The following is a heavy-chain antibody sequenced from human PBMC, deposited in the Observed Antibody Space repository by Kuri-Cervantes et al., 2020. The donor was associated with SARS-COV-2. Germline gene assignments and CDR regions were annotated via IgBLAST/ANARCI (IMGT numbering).Heavy chain of an antibody. V-gene: IGHV3-30*04. J-gene: IGHJ4*02. CDR2: ISDDGKKK. Sequence: GGSLRLSCAGSGFTFSRYAIHCVRQAPGKGLEWVAVISDDGKKKYYADSVKGRFTISRDNSKNTLYLQMNSLRAEDTAVYYCAKEPPYDSSGYYPYWGQGTLVTVSS. CDR3: AKEPPYDSSGYYPY. CDR1: GFTFSRYA. D-gene: IGHD3-22*01.